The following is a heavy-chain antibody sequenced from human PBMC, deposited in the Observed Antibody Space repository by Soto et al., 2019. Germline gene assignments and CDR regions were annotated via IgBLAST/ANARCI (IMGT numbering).Heavy chain of an antibody. CDR3: VREEKLWFGGYFDY. Sequence: QVQLQESGPGLVKPSQTLSLTCTVSGGSISSGGYYWSWIRQHPGKGLEWIGYIYYSGSTYYNPSLKSRVTISVDTSKNQFSLKLSSVTAADTAVYYCVREEKLWFGGYFDYWGQGTLVTVSS. V-gene: IGHV4-31*03. CDR2: IYYSGST. J-gene: IGHJ4*02. D-gene: IGHD3-10*01. CDR1: GGSISSGGYY.